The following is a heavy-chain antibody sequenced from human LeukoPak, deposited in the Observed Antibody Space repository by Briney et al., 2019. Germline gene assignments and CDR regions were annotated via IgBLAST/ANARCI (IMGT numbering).Heavy chain of an antibody. V-gene: IGHV3-48*01. CDR1: GFTFSSYS. J-gene: IGHJ3*01. CDR3: ARDLGTAPG. Sequence: PGGSLRLSCAASGFTFSSYSMNWVRQAPGKGLEWVSYISSSSSTIYYADSVKGRFTISRDNAKNSLYLQMNSLRAEDTAVYYCARDLGTAPGWGQGTMVTVSS. D-gene: IGHD1-1*01. CDR2: ISSSSSTI.